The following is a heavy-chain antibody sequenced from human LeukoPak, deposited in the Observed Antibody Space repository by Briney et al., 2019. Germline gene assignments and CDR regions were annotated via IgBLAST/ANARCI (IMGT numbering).Heavy chain of an antibody. J-gene: IGHJ4*02. CDR2: ISAYNGNT. V-gene: IGHV1-18*01. Sequence: ASVKVSCKASGYTFTSYGISWVRQAPGQGLEWMGWISAYNGNTNYAQKLQGRVTMTTDTSTSTAHMELRSLRSDDTAVYYCARDIVVVVAAAILWDYWGQGTLVTVSS. CDR3: ARDIVVVVAAAILWDY. D-gene: IGHD2-15*01. CDR1: GYTFTSYG.